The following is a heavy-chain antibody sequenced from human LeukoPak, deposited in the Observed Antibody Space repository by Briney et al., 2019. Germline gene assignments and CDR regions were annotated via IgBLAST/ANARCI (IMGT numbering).Heavy chain of an antibody. CDR2: IYYSGST. Sequence: PSETLSLTCTVSGGSISSSSYYWGWIRQPPGKGLEWIGSIYYSGSTYYNPSLKSRVTISVDTSKNQFSLKLSSVTAADTAVYYCACDYSSGWYRVGYTTFDPWGQGTLVTVSS. CDR1: GGSISSSSYY. CDR3: ACDYSSGWYRVGYTTFDP. J-gene: IGHJ5*02. D-gene: IGHD6-19*01. V-gene: IGHV4-39*01.